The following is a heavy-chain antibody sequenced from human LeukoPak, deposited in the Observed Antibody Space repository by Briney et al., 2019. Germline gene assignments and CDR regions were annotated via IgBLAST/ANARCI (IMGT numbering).Heavy chain of an antibody. CDR2: LIAIFGTA. D-gene: IGHD3-22*01. Sequence: SVNLSCKVSVVAFTTDVITTGRQSPSQRVEWMGGLIAIFGTANYAQKFQGRVTITADESTSTAYMELSSLRSEDTAVYYCARDRLTLYYYDSSGYYTDWGQGTLVTVSS. CDR3: ARDRLTLYYYDSSGYYTD. J-gene: IGHJ4*02. V-gene: IGHV1-69*13. CDR1: VVAFTTDV.